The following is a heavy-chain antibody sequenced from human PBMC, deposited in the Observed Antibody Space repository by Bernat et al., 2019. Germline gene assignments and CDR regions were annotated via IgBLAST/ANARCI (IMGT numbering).Heavy chain of an antibody. J-gene: IGHJ5*02. CDR2: IYSGGST. Sequence: EMQLVETGGGLVQPGGSLRLSCAASGLTVSTTYMTWVRRAPGKGLEWVSVIYSGGSTNYADSVKGRFTISRDSSKNTVYLQMSSLRVEDTAVYHCAKGYCSGIGCYSPWGQGTLVTVSS. CDR1: GLTVSTTY. V-gene: IGHV3-53*02. CDR3: AKGYCSGIGCYSP. D-gene: IGHD2-15*01.